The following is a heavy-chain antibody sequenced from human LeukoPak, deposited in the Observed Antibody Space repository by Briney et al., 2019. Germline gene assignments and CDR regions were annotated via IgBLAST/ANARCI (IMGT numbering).Heavy chain of an antibody. CDR2: INPNSGGT. D-gene: IGHD3-10*01. CDR3: ARGSGQSRGAFDI. V-gene: IGHV1-2*02. CDR1: GYTFTGYY. Sequence: ASVTVSCTASGYTFTGYYMHWVRQAPGQGLEWMGWINPNSGGTNYAQKFQGRVTMTRDTSISTAYMELSRLRSDDTAVYYCARGSGQSRGAFDIWGQGTMVTVSS. J-gene: IGHJ3*02.